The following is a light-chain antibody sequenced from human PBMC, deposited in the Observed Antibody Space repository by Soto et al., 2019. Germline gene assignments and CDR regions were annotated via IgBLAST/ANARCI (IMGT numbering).Light chain of an antibody. CDR2: AAS. V-gene: IGKV1-39*01. J-gene: IGKJ4*01. Sequence: DIQMTQSPSSLSASVGDRVTITCRASQSISSYLNWYQQKPGKAPKLLIYAASSLQSGVPSRFSGSGSGTDFTLTINSLQPEDFATYYCQQTYSTPLTFGGGTKVDTK. CDR3: QQTYSTPLT. CDR1: QSISSY.